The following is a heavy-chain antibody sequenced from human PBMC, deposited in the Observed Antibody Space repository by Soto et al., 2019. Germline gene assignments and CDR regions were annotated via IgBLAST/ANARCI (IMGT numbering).Heavy chain of an antibody. V-gene: IGHV3-15*01. CDR3: MTHADNKGRGH. Sequence: EVQLVESGGGSATPGGSLRLSCAASGFIFRNDWMNWVRQAPGKGLEWVARIKTKIDGGTTDYAAPVKGRFFISRDDSQNTLFLQMNSLQTEDTAVYYCMTHADNKGRGHWGQGTLVTVAP. CDR1: GFIFRNDW. CDR2: IKTKIDGGTT. D-gene: IGHD2-2*01. J-gene: IGHJ4*02.